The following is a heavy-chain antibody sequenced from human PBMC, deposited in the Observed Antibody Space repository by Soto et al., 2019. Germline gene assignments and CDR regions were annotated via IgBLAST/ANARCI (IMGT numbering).Heavy chain of an antibody. CDR1: GFTFSSYS. D-gene: IGHD3-22*01. J-gene: IGHJ4*02. V-gene: IGHV3-21*01. Sequence: EVQLVESGGGLVKPGGSLRLSCAASGFTFSSYSMNWVRQAPGKGLEWVSSISSSSSYIYYADSVKGRFTISRDNAKNSLYLQMNSLRAEDTAVYYCARGLHYYEGSGYYFPWGQGTLFTVS. CDR3: ARGLHYYEGSGYYFP. CDR2: ISSSSSYI.